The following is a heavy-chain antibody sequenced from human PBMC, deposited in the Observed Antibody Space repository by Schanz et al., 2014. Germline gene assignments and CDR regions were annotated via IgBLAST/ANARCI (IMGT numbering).Heavy chain of an antibody. D-gene: IGHD3-9*01. CDR1: GYTFTNYG. J-gene: IGHJ3*02. V-gene: IGHV1-46*01. Sequence: QVRLVQSGAELKMPGATVKVSCETSGYTFTNYGVSWVRQAPGQGLEWVGRIYLSDGSTRYAQKFQGRVTVTRDTSTTTVYMDLSSLISEDTAVYYCAFDRDDAYDIWGQGTTVTVSS. CDR2: IYLSDGST. CDR3: AFDRDDAYDI.